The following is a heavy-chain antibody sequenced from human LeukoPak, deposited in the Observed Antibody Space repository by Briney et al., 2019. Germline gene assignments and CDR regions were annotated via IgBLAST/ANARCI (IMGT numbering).Heavy chain of an antibody. Sequence: PGGSLRLSCAASGFTFSSYAMTWVRQTPGMGMEWVSAISGSGGSTYYADSVKGRFTISRDNSKNTLYLQMNSLRAEDTAVYYCARVSGSSSWYWFDPWGQGTLVTVSS. CDR3: ARVSGSSSWYWFDP. D-gene: IGHD6-13*01. V-gene: IGHV3-23*01. J-gene: IGHJ5*02. CDR1: GFTFSSYA. CDR2: ISGSGGST.